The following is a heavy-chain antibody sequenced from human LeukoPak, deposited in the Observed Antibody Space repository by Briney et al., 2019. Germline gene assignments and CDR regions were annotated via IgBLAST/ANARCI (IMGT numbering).Heavy chain of an antibody. V-gene: IGHV4-39*07. CDR2: IYYSGST. D-gene: IGHD3-10*01. Sequence: WVRQPPGKGLEWIGSIYYSGSTYYNPSLKSRVTISVDTSKNQFSLKLSSVTAADTAVYYCARDLLSYYGSGSYYSWGQGTLVTVSS. J-gene: IGHJ4*02. CDR3: ARDLLSYYGSGSYYS.